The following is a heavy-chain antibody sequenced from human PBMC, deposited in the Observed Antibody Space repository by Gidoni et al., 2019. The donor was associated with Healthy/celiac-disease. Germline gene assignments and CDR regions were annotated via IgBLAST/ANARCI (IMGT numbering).Heavy chain of an antibody. D-gene: IGHD1-1*01. CDR1: GYTFTGYY. V-gene: IGHV1-2*07. CDR2: SNPNSGGT. CDR3: ARDCFANAY. Sequence: QVQLVPSGAEVKKPGASVTVSCKASGYTFTGYYMHWVRQDPGPGLELMGWSNPNSGGTNDAHKFQGRVTMTRDKSISTGYRALGRLRSDDTGVYYCARDCFANAYWGQGTLVTVSS. J-gene: IGHJ4*02.